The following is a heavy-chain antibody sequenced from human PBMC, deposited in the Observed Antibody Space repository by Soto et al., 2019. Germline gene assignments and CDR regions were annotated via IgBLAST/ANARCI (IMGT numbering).Heavy chain of an antibody. D-gene: IGHD2-21*01. CDR1: GGTIGDYY. Sequence: SETLSLTCSISGGTIGDYYWSWIRQPPGKGLEWLAYIYYTGKTDQNPSLKRRVSISLGTSKNQFSLNLRSVTAADTAVYYCVRKHNSAGSFGSWGPGILGTVAS. CDR2: IYYTGKT. J-gene: IGHJ4*02. V-gene: IGHV4-59*01. CDR3: VRKHNSAGSFGS.